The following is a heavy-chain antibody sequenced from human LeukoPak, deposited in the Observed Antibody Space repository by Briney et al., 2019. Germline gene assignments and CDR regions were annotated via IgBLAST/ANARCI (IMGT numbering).Heavy chain of an antibody. CDR1: GFTFSSYS. CDR3: ASPSGSYAFDY. CDR2: ISSSSSYI. D-gene: IGHD1-26*01. Sequence: GGSLRLSCAASGFTFSSYSMNWVRQAPGKGLEWVSSISSSSSYICYADSVKGRFTISRDNAKNSLYLQMNSLRAEDTAVYYCASPSGSYAFDYWGQGTLVTVSS. V-gene: IGHV3-21*01. J-gene: IGHJ4*02.